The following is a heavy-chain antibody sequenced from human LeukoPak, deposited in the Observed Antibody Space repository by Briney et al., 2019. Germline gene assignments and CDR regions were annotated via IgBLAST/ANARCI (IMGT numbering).Heavy chain of an antibody. CDR2: ISGSGGST. J-gene: IGHJ4*02. CDR3: AKGGLPTVTTFFDY. Sequence: GGSLRLSCAASGFTFSSYAMSWARQAPGKGLEWVSAISGSGGSTYYADSVKGRFTISRDNSKNTLYLQMNSLRAEDTAVYYCAKGGLPTVTTFFDYWGQGTLVTVSS. V-gene: IGHV3-23*01. CDR1: GFTFSSYA. D-gene: IGHD4-17*01.